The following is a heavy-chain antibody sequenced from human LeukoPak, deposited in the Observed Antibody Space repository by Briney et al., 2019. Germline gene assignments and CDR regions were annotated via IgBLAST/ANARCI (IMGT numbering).Heavy chain of an antibody. CDR3: ARESSGSYFAN. CDR2: LYSGGET. Sequence: GGSLRLSCAASGFVFSNAWMNWVRQAPGKGLEWVSILYSGGETYYADSVKGRFTISRDSSKNTLYLQMNSLRAEDTAVYYCARESSGSYFANWGQGTLVIVSS. D-gene: IGHD3-10*01. J-gene: IGHJ4*02. CDR1: GFVFSNAW. V-gene: IGHV3-53*01.